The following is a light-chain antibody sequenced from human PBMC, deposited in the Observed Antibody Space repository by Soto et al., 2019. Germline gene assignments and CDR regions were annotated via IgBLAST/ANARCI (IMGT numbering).Light chain of an antibody. CDR3: QQYGNSPVT. V-gene: IGKV3-20*01. J-gene: IGKJ1*01. Sequence: EIVLTQSPGILSLSPGERATLSCRASPSVGSTYLAWYQQKPGQAPRLLIYGASTRATDIPDRFSGSGSGTDFTLTFSRLEPEDFAVYYCQQYGNSPVTFGQGPKVEIK. CDR1: PSVGSTY. CDR2: GAS.